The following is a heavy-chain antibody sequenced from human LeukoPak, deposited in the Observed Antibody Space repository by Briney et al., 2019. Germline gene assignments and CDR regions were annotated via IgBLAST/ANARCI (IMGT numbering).Heavy chain of an antibody. Sequence: GASVKVSCKASGGTFSSYAISWVRQAPGQGLEWMGGIIPIFGTANYAQKFQGRVTITTDESTSTAYMGLSSLRSEDTAVYYCARVSGTTGDAFDIWGQGTMVTVSS. CDR3: ARVSGTTGDAFDI. V-gene: IGHV1-69*05. J-gene: IGHJ3*02. D-gene: IGHD1-1*01. CDR2: IIPIFGTA. CDR1: GGTFSSYA.